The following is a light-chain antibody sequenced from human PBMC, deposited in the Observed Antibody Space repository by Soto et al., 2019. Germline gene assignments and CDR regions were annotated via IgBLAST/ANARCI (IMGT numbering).Light chain of an antibody. CDR1: QMIARW. CDR3: LQSNTFPHT. CDR2: DAT. Sequence: IQMTQSPSTLSASVGDTVTLTCRSSQMIARWLAWYQQKPGTAPRLIIYDATSLQSGVPSRYSASASGTDFTLTIRSLHPDDFASYYCLQSNTFPHTFGQGTKLEI. V-gene: IGKV1-5*01. J-gene: IGKJ2*01.